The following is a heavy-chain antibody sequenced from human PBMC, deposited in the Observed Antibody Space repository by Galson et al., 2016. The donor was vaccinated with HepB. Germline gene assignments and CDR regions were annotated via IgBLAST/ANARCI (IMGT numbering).Heavy chain of an antibody. Sequence: SCKASGYTFTSYGISWVRQAPGQGLEWMGWISAYNGNTNYAQKFQGRVTMTTDTSTSTAYMELRSLRSDDTAVYYCASSSYDSSGYYWGYFQHWGQGTLVTVS. V-gene: IGHV1-18*01. CDR1: GYTFTSYG. CDR2: ISAYNGNT. CDR3: ASSSYDSSGYYWGYFQH. D-gene: IGHD3-22*01. J-gene: IGHJ1*01.